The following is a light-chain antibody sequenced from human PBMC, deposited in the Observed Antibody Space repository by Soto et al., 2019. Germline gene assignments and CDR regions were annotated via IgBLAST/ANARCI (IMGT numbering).Light chain of an antibody. Sequence: EVLLTQSPGTLSLSPGERATLSCRASQSGNNNFLAWYQQKPGQAPRLLIYGASSRATGIPDKFSGSGSGTDFTLTISRLEPEDFAVYFCQQYGRTPRTFGQGTKGEIK. V-gene: IGKV3-20*01. CDR1: QSGNNNF. CDR3: QQYGRTPRT. CDR2: GAS. J-gene: IGKJ1*01.